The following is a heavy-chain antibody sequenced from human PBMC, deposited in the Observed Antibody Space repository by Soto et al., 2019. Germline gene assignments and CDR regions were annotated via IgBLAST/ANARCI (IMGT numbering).Heavy chain of an antibody. CDR3: AKGAVAGTPTSYYYYGMDV. CDR2: IIPIFGTV. CDR1: GGTFRTYA. D-gene: IGHD6-19*01. V-gene: IGHV1-69*12. Sequence: QVQLLQSGAEVKKPGSSVRVSCEASGGTFRTYAISWVRQAPGQGLGWMGGIIPIFGTVNYAQKFQGRVTITADESTTTVYMDLRSLRSEDTAVYYCAKGAVAGTPTSYYYYGMDVWGQGTTVTVSS. J-gene: IGHJ6*02.